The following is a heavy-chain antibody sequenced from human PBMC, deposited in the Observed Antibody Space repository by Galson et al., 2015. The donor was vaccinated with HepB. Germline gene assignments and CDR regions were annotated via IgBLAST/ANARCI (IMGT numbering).Heavy chain of an antibody. V-gene: IGHV3-30*04. CDR1: GFTFNSYA. D-gene: IGHD3-10*01. CDR3: ARDLVRGEPDYFDY. Sequence: SLRLSCAASGFTFNSYAMHWVRQAPGKGLEWVTAISYDGRVTYYTDSVKGRFTITRDDSKNTLYLQMNSLRGEDTAVYYCARDLVRGEPDYFDYWGQGTLVSVSS. CDR2: ISYDGRVT. J-gene: IGHJ4*02.